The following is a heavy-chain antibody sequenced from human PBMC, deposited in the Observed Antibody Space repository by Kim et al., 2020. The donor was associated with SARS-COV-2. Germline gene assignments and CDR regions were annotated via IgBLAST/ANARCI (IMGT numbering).Heavy chain of an antibody. CDR3: ARVLYGDLNNWFDP. Sequence: SVKVSCKASGGTFSSYAISWVRQAPGQGLEWMGRIIPILGIANYAQKFQGRVTITADKSTSTAYMELSSLRSEDTAVYYCARVLYGDLNNWFDPWGQGTLVTVSS. D-gene: IGHD4-17*01. CDR1: GGTFSSYA. J-gene: IGHJ5*02. V-gene: IGHV1-69*04. CDR2: IIPILGIA.